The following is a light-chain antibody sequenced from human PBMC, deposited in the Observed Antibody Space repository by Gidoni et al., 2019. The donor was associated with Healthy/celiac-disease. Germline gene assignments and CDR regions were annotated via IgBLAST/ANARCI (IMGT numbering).Light chain of an antibody. J-gene: IGKJ2*01. Sequence: DIQMTQSPSSLSASVGDRVTITCRASQSISSYLNWYQQKPGKAPKLLIYAASSLQSGGTSRFSGSGSGTDVTLTISSLQPEDFATYYCQQSYSTPMYTFDQGTKLEIK. CDR2: AAS. CDR1: QSISSY. V-gene: IGKV1-39*01. CDR3: QQSYSTPMYT.